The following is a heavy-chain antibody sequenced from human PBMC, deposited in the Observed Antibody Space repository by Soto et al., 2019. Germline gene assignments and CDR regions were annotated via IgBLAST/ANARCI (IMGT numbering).Heavy chain of an antibody. D-gene: IGHD2-15*01. V-gene: IGHV4-59*01. CDR2: IYYSGST. J-gene: IGHJ3*02. CDR1: GGSISSYY. Sequence: KPSETLSLTCTVSGGSISSYYWSWIRQPPGKGLEWIGYIYYSGSTNYNPSLKSRVTISVDTSKNQFSLKLSSVTAADTAVYYCAKDPGLAGAFDIWGQGTMVTVSS. CDR3: AKDPGLAGAFDI.